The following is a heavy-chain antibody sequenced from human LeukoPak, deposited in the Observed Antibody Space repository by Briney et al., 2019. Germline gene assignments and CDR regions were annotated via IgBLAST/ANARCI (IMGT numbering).Heavy chain of an antibody. CDR3: ARRGAVAGTLDY. CDR2: IYYSGSA. CDR1: GGSTSSYY. D-gene: IGHD6-19*01. J-gene: IGHJ4*02. V-gene: IGHV4-59*01. Sequence: PSETLSLTCTVSGGSTSSYYWSWIRQPPGKGLEWIGYIYYSGSANYNPSLKSRVSISVDTSKNQFSLKLSSVTAADTAVYYCARRGAVAGTLDYWGQGTLVTVSS.